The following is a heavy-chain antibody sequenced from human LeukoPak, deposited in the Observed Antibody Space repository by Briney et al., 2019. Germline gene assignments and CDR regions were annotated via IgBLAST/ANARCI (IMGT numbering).Heavy chain of an antibody. CDR2: FDPEDGEP. Sequence: ASVKVSCKISGHTLTELSMHWVRRAPGKGLEWMGGFDPEDGEPVYAQKFQGRVTMTEDTSADTTYMVLSSLRSEDTAVYYCAAVRNNTWIWVWDYWGQGTLVTVSS. J-gene: IGHJ4*02. CDR3: AAVRNNTWIWVWDY. V-gene: IGHV1-24*01. D-gene: IGHD1-1*01. CDR1: GHTLTELS.